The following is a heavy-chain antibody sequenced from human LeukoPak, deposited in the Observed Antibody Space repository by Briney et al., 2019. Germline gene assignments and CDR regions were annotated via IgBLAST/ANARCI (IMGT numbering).Heavy chain of an antibody. CDR3: ARDYAPYCSSTSCPPDY. Sequence: GASVKVSCKASGYTFTGYGISWVRQAPGQGLEWMGWISAYNGNTNYAQKLQGRVTMTTDTSTSTAYMELRSLRSDDTAVYYCARDYAPYCSSTSCPPDYWGQGTLVTVSS. J-gene: IGHJ4*02. D-gene: IGHD2-2*01. CDR1: GYTFTGYG. V-gene: IGHV1-18*01. CDR2: ISAYNGNT.